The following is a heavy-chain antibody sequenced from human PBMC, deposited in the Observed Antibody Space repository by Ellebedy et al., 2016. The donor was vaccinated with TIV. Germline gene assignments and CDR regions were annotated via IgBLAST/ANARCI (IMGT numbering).Heavy chain of an antibody. D-gene: IGHD4-23*01. Sequence: GESLKISCAASGFTFSSYAMSWVRQAPGKGLEWVSAISGSGGSTYYADSVKGRFTISRDNAKNSLYLQMNSLRAEDTAVYYCARIRGGAFDIWGQGTMVTVSS. CDR1: GFTFSSYA. J-gene: IGHJ3*02. CDR2: ISGSGGST. CDR3: ARIRGGAFDI. V-gene: IGHV3-23*01.